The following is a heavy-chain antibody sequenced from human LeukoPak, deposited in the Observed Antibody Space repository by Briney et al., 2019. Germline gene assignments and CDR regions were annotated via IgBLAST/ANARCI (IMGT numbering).Heavy chain of an antibody. CDR1: GGSISSGSYY. CDR2: IYTSGST. CDR3: ARDLVGYCSSTSCQSYYYYYMDV. D-gene: IGHD2-2*01. J-gene: IGHJ6*03. Sequence: SQTLSHTCTVSGGSISSGSYYRSWIRQPAGKGLEWIGRIYTSGSTNYNPSLKSRVTISVDTSKNQFSLKLSSVTAADTAVYYCARDLVGYCSSTSCQSYYYYYMDVWGKGTTVTVSS. V-gene: IGHV4-61*02.